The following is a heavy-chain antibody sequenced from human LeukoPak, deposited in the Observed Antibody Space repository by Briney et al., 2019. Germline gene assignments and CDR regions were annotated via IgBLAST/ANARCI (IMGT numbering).Heavy chain of an antibody. J-gene: IGHJ5*02. CDR2: INPNSGGT. CDR3: AREYYGRALDP. D-gene: IGHD2-21*01. Sequence: PSVTVSCKASGYTFTGYYMHWVRQAPGQGLEWMGWINPNSGGTNFAQKFQGRVTMTRDTSISTAYMELSRLRSDDTAVYYCAREYYGRALDPWGQGTLVTVSS. V-gene: IGHV1-2*02. CDR1: GYTFTGYY.